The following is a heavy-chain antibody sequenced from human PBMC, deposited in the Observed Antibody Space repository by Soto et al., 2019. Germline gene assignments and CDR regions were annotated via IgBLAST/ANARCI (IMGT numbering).Heavy chain of an antibody. V-gene: IGHV1-69*02. CDR2: IIPILGIA. J-gene: IGHJ3*02. D-gene: IGHD2-8*01. Sequence: SVKVSCKASGGTFSSYTISWVRQAPGQGLEWMGRIIPILGIANYAQKYQGRVTITADKSTSTVYMELSSLRSEDTAVYYCARAPGYCTNGVCYHAFDIWGQGTMVTVSS. CDR1: GGTFSSYT. CDR3: ARAPGYCTNGVCYHAFDI.